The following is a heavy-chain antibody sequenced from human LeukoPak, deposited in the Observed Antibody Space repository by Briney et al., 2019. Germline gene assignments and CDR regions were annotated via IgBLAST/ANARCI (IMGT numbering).Heavy chain of an antibody. V-gene: IGHV3-21*01. Sequence: NSGGALRLSCAASGFTFSSYSMNWVRQAPGKGLEWVSSISSSSSYIYYADSLKGRITISSDNAKNSLYLHMNSLRADDLVLYWCARAGCSGGSFYPHFDYWGQGTLVTVSS. J-gene: IGHJ4*02. CDR1: GFTFSSYS. CDR3: ARAGCSGGSFYPHFDY. CDR2: ISSSSSYI. D-gene: IGHD2-15*01.